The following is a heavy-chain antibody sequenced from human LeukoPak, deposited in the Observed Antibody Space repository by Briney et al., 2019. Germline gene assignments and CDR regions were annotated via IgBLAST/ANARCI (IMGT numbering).Heavy chain of an antibody. J-gene: IGHJ4*02. CDR3: TSRWGYSSSWSPFDY. CDR2: IKSKTDGGTT. Sequence: GGSLRLSCAASGFTFSNAWMSWVRQAPGKGLEWVGRIKSKTDGGTTDYAAPVKGRFTISRDDSKNTLYLQMNSLRTEDTAVYYCTSRWGYSSSWSPFDYWGQGTLVTVSS. V-gene: IGHV3-15*01. CDR1: GFTFSNAW. D-gene: IGHD6-13*01.